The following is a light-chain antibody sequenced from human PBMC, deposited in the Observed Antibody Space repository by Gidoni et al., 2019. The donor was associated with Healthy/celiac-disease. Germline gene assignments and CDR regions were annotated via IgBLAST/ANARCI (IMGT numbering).Light chain of an antibody. CDR3: SSYAGSNNGHVV. V-gene: IGLV2-8*01. Sequence: QSALTSPPSASGSPGQSGTISCNGTSSDVGVYKYVSWYQQHPGKAPKLIIYEVSKRPSGVPDRFSGSKSGNTASLTVSVLQAEDEADYYCSSYAGSNNGHVVFGGGTKLTVL. CDR1: SSDVGVYKY. J-gene: IGLJ2*01. CDR2: EVS.